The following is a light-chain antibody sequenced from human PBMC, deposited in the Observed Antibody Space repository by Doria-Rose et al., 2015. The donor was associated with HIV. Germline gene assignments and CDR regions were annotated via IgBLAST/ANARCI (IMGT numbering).Light chain of an antibody. CDR1: QSISSW. CDR3: QQYNSYLS. V-gene: IGKV1-5*03. J-gene: IGKJ2*01. Sequence: IRMTQSPSTLSASVGDRVTITCRASQSISSWLAWYQQKPGKAPNLLIYKASSLESGVPSRFSGSGSGTEFTLTISSLQPDDFATYYCQQYNSYLSFGQGTKLEIK. CDR2: KAS.